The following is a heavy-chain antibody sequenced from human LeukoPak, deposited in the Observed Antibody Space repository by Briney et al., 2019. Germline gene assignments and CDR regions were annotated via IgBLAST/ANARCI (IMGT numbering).Heavy chain of an antibody. V-gene: IGHV4-59*12. Sequence: PSETLSLTCTVSGGSISSYYWSWIRQPPGKGLEWIGYIYYSGSTNYNPSLKSRVTMSVDTSKNQFSLKLSSVTAADTAVYYCARAQSYDFWSVYYFDYWGQGTLVTVSS. CDR2: IYYSGST. D-gene: IGHD3-3*01. CDR3: ARAQSYDFWSVYYFDY. J-gene: IGHJ4*02. CDR1: GGSISSYY.